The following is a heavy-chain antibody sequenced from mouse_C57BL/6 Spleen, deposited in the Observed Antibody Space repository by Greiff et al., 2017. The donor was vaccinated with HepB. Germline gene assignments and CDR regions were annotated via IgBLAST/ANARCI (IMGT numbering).Heavy chain of an antibody. D-gene: IGHD2-3*01. CDR2: IDPENGDT. CDR1: GFNIKDDY. Sequence: EVKLVESGAELVRPGASVKLSCTASGFNIKDDYMHWVKQRPEQGLEWIGWIDPENGDTEYASKFQGKATIPADTSSNTAYLQLSSLTSEDTAVYYCTTGGYYYWGQGTTLTVSS. CDR3: TTGGYYY. J-gene: IGHJ2*01. V-gene: IGHV14-4*01.